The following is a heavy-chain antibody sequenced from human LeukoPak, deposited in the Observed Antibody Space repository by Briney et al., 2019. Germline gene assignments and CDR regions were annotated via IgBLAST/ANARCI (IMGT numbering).Heavy chain of an antibody. CDR2: IYSGGTT. D-gene: IGHD3/OR15-3a*01. CDR1: GFTVSSNY. Sequence: PGGSLRLSCAASGFTVSSNYMTWVRQAPGKGLEWVSVIYSGGTTYYADSVKGRFTISRDNSKNTLNLQMNSLRAKDTAVYYCARVRGLLSGMDVWGKGTTVTVSS. V-gene: IGHV3-53*01. J-gene: IGHJ6*04. CDR3: ARVRGLLSGMDV.